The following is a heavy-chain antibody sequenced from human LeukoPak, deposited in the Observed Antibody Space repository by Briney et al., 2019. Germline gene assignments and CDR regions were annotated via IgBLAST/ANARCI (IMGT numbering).Heavy chain of an antibody. CDR3: STVEHF. D-gene: IGHD1/OR15-1a*01. Sequence: LXXSXXAXGLTLXGYWMHWVRQIPGKGLVWVSRIDSDGSGTSYADSVKGRFTISRDDVKNMLYLQMNSLRVEDTGLYYCSTVEHFWGQGTLVTVSS. CDR2: IDSDGSGT. V-gene: IGHV3-74*01. J-gene: IGHJ4*02. CDR1: GLTLXGYW.